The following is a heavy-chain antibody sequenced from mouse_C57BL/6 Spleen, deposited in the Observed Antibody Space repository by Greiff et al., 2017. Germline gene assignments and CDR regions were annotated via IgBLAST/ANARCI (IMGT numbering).Heavy chain of an antibody. Sequence: EVQGVESGGGLVQPGGSLSLSCAASGFTFTDYYMSWVRQPPGKALEWLGFIRNKANGYTTEYSASVKGRFTISRDNSQSILYLQMNALGAEDSATYYCARLGRYYAMDYWGQGTSVTVSS. J-gene: IGHJ4*01. CDR1: GFTFTDYY. D-gene: IGHD4-1*01. V-gene: IGHV7-3*01. CDR2: IRNKANGYTT. CDR3: ARLGRYYAMDY.